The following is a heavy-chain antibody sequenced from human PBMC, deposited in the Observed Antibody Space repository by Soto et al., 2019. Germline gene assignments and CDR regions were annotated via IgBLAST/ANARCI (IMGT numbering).Heavy chain of an antibody. CDR1: EFSVSSDF. CDR3: ARDCCTGRRYAH. V-gene: IGHV3-53*01. CDR2: MNGDGST. D-gene: IGHD5-12*01. J-gene: IGHJ4*02. Sequence: VSLRLSCAVSEFSVSSDFMSWVRQAPGKGLEWVSVMNGDGSTVYADSLKGRFTISRDNSKNTLFLQMNSLRAEDTAVYYCARDCCTGRRYAHWGRGTLVTVSS.